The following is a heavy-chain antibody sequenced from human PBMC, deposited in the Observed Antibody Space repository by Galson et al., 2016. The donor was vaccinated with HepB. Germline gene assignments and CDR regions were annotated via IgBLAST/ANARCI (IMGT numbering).Heavy chain of an antibody. CDR3: ARGKAVTGSDPLDP. J-gene: IGHJ5*02. CDR2: IYSGHST. Sequence: SLRLSCAASGFTVSSTFMTWVRQAPGKGLEWVSVIYSGHSTNYADSVKGRFTISRDNSKNTLYLQMNSLRVEDTAVYYCARGKAVTGSDPLDPWGQGTLVTVSS. D-gene: IGHD6-19*01. CDR1: GFTVSSTF. V-gene: IGHV3-53*01.